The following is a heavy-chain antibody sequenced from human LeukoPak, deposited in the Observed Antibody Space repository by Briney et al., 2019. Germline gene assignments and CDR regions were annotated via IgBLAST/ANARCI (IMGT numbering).Heavy chain of an antibody. CDR3: ARGTAVAGQYYFDY. J-gene: IGHJ4*02. CDR1: GGSFSGYY. Sequence: SETLSLTCAVYGGSFSGYYWSWIRQPPGKRLEWIGEINHSGSTNYNPSLKSRVTISVDTSKNQFSLKLSSVTAADTAVYYCARGTAVAGQYYFDYWGQGTLVTVSS. D-gene: IGHD6-19*01. CDR2: INHSGST. V-gene: IGHV4-34*01.